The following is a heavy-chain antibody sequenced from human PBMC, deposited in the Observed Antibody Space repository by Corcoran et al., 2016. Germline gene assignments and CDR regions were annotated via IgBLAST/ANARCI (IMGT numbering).Heavy chain of an antibody. CDR1: VYRFTTSW. J-gene: IGHJ6*02. CDR3: ARQTRSGVDV. D-gene: IGHD6-19*01. CDR2: IYPGDSDT. V-gene: IGHV5-51*01. Sequence: EVQLVQSGAEVKKPGESLKISCQGSVYRFTTSWIAWVRQMPGEGLESMGVIYPGDSDTRYSPSFQGQVPISADKSISTAYLQWSSLKASDSAMYYCARQTRSGVDVWGQGTPVTVSS.